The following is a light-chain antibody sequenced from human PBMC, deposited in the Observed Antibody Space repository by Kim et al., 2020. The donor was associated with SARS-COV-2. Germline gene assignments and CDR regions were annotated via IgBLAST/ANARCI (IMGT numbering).Light chain of an antibody. CDR1: QSISGY. J-gene: IGKJ2*01. CDR2: AAS. V-gene: IGKV1-39*01. CDR3: QQSYNTPYT. Sequence: DIQMTQSPSSLSASVGDRVTITCRASQSISGYLNWYQQKPGKAPKLLIYAASNLQSGVPSRFSGSGSATDFTLTISSLQLEDFATYSCQQSYNTPYTFGQGTKLEI.